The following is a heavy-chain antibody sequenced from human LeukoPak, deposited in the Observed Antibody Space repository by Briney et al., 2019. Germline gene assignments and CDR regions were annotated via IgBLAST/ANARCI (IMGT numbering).Heavy chain of an antibody. D-gene: IGHD4-17*01. V-gene: IGHV4-34*01. CDR1: GGSFSGYY. CDR2: INHSGST. Sequence: SETLSLTCAVYGGSFSGYYWSWIGQPPGKGLEWIGEINHSGSTNYNPSLKSRVTISVDTSKNQFSLKLSSVTAADTAVCYCAREPYGDYDPYWGQGTLVTVSS. CDR3: AREPYGDYDPY. J-gene: IGHJ4*02.